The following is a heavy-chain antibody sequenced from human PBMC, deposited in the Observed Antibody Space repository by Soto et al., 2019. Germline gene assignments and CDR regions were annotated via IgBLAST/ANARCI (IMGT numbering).Heavy chain of an antibody. CDR2: IIPIFGTA. Sequence: SVKVSCKASGGTFSSYAISWVRQAPGQGLEWMGGIIPIFGTANYAQKFQGRVTITADKSTSTAYMELSSLRSEDTAVYYCARDTGYCSSTSCYYYGMDVWGQGTTVTVSS. CDR1: GGTFSSYA. V-gene: IGHV1-69*06. CDR3: ARDTGYCSSTSCYYYGMDV. D-gene: IGHD2-2*01. J-gene: IGHJ6*02.